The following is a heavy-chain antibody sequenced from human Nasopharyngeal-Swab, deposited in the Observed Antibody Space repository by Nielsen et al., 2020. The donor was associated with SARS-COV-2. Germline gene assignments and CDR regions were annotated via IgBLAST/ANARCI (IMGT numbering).Heavy chain of an antibody. D-gene: IGHD7-27*01. CDR2: IRYDGFNQ. CDR3: AKDSWGFDY. Sequence: GESLKISCAASGFTFSSYGMHWVRQAPGEGLEWVAFIRYDGFNQHYADSVKGRFTISRDNSKNTLYLQMNSLRAEDTAVYYCAKDSWGFDYWGQGTLVTVSS. J-gene: IGHJ4*02. CDR1: GFTFSSYG. V-gene: IGHV3-30*02.